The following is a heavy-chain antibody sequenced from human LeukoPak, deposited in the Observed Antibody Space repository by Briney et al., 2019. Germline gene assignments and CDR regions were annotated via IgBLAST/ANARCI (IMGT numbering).Heavy chain of an antibody. Sequence: ASLKVSCKTSGYTFTSYGISWVRQAPGQGLEWMGWISVYNGNTNYAQKLQGRVTMTTDTSTNTAYMELRSLRSDDTAMYYCARERVGATSFGYWGQGTLVTVSS. V-gene: IGHV1-18*01. J-gene: IGHJ4*02. CDR1: GYTFTSYG. CDR3: ARERVGATSFGY. CDR2: ISVYNGNT. D-gene: IGHD1-26*01.